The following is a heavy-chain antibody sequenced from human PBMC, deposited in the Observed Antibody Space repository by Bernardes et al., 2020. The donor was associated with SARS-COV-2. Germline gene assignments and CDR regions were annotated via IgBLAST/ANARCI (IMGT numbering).Heavy chain of an antibody. D-gene: IGHD5-18*01. J-gene: IGHJ3*02. CDR2: ISGYNGNT. CDR3: ARDFSAMVSDAFDI. Sequence: DSVQVSCKASGYKFPSYAVSWVRQAPGQGLEWMGWISGYNGNTTYAQKFQGRVTMTTDTSTNTAYMELRGLRSDDTAVYFCARDFSAMVSDAFDIWGQGTRVTVSS. V-gene: IGHV1-18*01. CDR1: GYKFPSYA.